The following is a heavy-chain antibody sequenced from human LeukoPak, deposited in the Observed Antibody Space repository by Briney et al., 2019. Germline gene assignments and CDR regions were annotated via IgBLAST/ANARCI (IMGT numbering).Heavy chain of an antibody. Sequence: GGSLRLSCAASGFTFSSYAMSWARQAPGKGLEWVSAISGSGGSTFYADSVKGRFTISRDNSKNTLYLQMNSLSAEDTAVYYCAKDRLYCSSTSCPPGYWGQGTLVTVSS. V-gene: IGHV3-23*01. D-gene: IGHD2-2*01. CDR3: AKDRLYCSSTSCPPGY. CDR1: GFTFSSYA. CDR2: ISGSGGST. J-gene: IGHJ4*02.